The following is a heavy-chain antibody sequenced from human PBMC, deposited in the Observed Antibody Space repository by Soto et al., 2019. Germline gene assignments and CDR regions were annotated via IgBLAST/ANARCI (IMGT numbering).Heavy chain of an antibody. J-gene: IGHJ4*02. CDR2: IFYSGHL. CDR1: GASFGTYY. Sequence: PSETLSLTCAVSGASFGTYYWSWIRQPPGKGLEWIGYIFYSGHLKYNPSLRSRLTIKVDPSKNQNYMKLTSETAADTAVYYCARAVAVAADFDYWGQGTLVTVSS. V-gene: IGHV4-59*01. D-gene: IGHD6-19*01. CDR3: ARAVAVAADFDY.